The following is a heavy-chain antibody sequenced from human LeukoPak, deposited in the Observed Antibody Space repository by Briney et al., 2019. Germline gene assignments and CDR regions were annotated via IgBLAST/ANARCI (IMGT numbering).Heavy chain of an antibody. Sequence: SETLSLTCSVSGGSISSYYWSWIRQPPGKGLEWIGYIHYSGSSNYNPSLKSRVTISIDTSKKQFSLKLSSVTAADTAVYYCARRNGFGEYFDYWGQGTLVTVSS. J-gene: IGHJ4*02. D-gene: IGHD3-10*01. V-gene: IGHV4-59*01. CDR2: IHYSGSS. CDR3: ARRNGFGEYFDY. CDR1: GGSISSYY.